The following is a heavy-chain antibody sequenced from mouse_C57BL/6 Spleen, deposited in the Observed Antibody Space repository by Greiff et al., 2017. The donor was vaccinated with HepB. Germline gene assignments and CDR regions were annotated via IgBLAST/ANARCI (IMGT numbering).Heavy chain of an antibody. V-gene: IGHV5-17*01. D-gene: IGHD3-3*01. CDR1: GFTFSDYG. J-gene: IGHJ2*01. CDR3: ARGTYGTGYYFDY. Sequence: EVQRVESGGGLVKPGGSLKLSCAASGFTFSDYGMHWVRQAPEKGLEWVAYISSGSSTIYYADTVKGRFTISRDNAKNTLFLQMTSLRSEDTAMYYCARGTYGTGYYFDYWGQGTTLTVSS. CDR2: ISSGSSTI.